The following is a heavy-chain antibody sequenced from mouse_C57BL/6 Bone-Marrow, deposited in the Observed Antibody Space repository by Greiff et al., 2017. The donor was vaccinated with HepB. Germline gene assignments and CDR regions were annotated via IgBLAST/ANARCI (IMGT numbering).Heavy chain of an antibody. CDR2: IWSGGST. J-gene: IGHJ1*03. D-gene: IGHD2-4*01. CDR3: ARCDSWYFDV. V-gene: IGHV2-2*01. CDR1: DFSLTSYG. Sequence: QVQLQQSGPGLVQPSQSLSITCTVSDFSLTSYGVHWVRQSPGKGLEWLGVIWSGGSTDYNAAFISRLSISKDNSKSQVFFKMNSLQADDTAIYYCARCDSWYFDVWGTGTTVTVSS.